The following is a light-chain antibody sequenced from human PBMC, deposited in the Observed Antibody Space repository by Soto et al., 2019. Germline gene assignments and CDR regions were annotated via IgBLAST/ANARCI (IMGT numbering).Light chain of an antibody. J-gene: IGLJ1*01. CDR3: NSYTGSSSSYV. CDR2: EVS. CDR1: SSDVGGYNY. Sequence: QSALTQPASVSGSPGQSITISCTGTSSDVGGYNYVSWYQQHPGKAPKLMIYEVSNRPSGVSNRFSGSKSGNTASLTISGLQAEDEADYYYNSYTGSSSSYVFGTGTKLTVL. V-gene: IGLV2-14*01.